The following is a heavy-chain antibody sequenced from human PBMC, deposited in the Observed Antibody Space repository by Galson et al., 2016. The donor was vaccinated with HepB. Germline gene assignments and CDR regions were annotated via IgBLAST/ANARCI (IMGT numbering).Heavy chain of an antibody. V-gene: IGHV3-21*01. CDR3: ARGTTVTTAVFYFDY. CDR2: ISVGSSYI. J-gene: IGHJ4*02. CDR1: GFTFTRYS. D-gene: IGHD4-17*01. Sequence: SLRLSCAASGFTFTRYSMNWVRQAPGKGLEWVSSISVGSSYIYYADSVKGRFTISRDNARNSLYLQMTSLRAEDTAVYYCARGTTVTTAVFYFDYWGQGTLVTVSS.